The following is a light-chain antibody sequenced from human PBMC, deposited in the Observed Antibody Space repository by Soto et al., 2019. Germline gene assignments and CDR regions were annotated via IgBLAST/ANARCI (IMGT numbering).Light chain of an antibody. CDR2: GAS. CDR3: QHYNNWPPWT. J-gene: IGKJ1*01. CDR1: QSVSSY. Sequence: EIVLTQSPGTLSLSPGERATLSCRASQSVSSYLAWYQQKPGQAPRLLIYGASSRATGIPARFSGSGSGTEFTLTISSLQSEDFAVYYCQHYNNWPPWTFGQGTKVEIK. V-gene: IGKV3-15*01.